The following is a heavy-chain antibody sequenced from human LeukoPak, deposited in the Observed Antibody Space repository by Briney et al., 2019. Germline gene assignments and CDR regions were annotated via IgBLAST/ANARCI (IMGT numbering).Heavy chain of an antibody. V-gene: IGHV4-34*01. Sequence: SETLSLTCAVYGGSFSGYYWSWIRQPPGKGLEWIGEINHSGGTNYNPSLKSRVTISVDTSKNQFSLKLSSVTAADTAVYYCARGPGYCSSTSCYVSYYYYYGMDVWGKGTTVTVSS. CDR2: INHSGGT. CDR1: GGSFSGYY. J-gene: IGHJ6*04. CDR3: ARGPGYCSSTSCYVSYYYYYGMDV. D-gene: IGHD2-2*01.